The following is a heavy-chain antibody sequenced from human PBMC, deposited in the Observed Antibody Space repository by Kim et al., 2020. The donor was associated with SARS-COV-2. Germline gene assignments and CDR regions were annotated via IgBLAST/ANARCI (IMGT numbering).Heavy chain of an antibody. D-gene: IGHD3-22*01. J-gene: IGHJ3*02. CDR3: ASPRPGYYYDSSGYAFDI. Sequence: SVKVSCKASGGTFSSYAISWVRQAPGQGLEWMGGIIPIFGTANYAQKFQGRVTITADESTSTAYMELSSLRSEDTAVYYCASPRPGYYYDSSGYAFDIWGQGTMVTVSS. V-gene: IGHV1-69*13. CDR1: GGTFSSYA. CDR2: IIPIFGTA.